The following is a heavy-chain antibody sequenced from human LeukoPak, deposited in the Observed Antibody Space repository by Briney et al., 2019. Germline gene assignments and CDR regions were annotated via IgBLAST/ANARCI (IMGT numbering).Heavy chain of an antibody. J-gene: IGHJ4*02. D-gene: IGHD1-26*01. CDR1: GFTFGSYA. CDR2: VTGSGAGT. Sequence: GESLRLSCAASGFTFGSYAMSWVRQAPGQGLEWVSVVTGSGAGTYYADSVKGRSTMSRDNAKNTLYLQINSLRADDTAVYYCARALVGATTADYWGQGTLVTVSS. V-gene: IGHV3-23*01. CDR3: ARALVGATTADY.